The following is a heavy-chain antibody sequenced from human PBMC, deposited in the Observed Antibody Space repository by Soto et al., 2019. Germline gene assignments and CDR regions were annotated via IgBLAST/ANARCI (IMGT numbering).Heavy chain of an antibody. CDR2: INYSGTT. CDR3: AAACVGGGGFNYYGMDV. V-gene: IGHV4-31*03. CDR1: GASISSGGYY. D-gene: IGHD5-12*01. Sequence: QVQLQESGPGLVKPSQTLSLTCSVSGASISSGGYYWNWIRQHPGKGLEWIGYINYSGTTYYNPSLKRRVTISVDTSKNQFSLKLSSVTAADTAVYDCAAACVGGGGFNYYGMDVWGQGTTVTVSS. J-gene: IGHJ6*02.